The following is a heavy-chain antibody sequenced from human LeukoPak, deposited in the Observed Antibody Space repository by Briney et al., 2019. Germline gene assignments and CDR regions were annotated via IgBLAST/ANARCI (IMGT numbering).Heavy chain of an antibody. D-gene: IGHD3-10*01. V-gene: IGHV1-69*13. CDR3: ASRDGSGERGN. CDR2: IIPIFGTA. J-gene: IGHJ4*02. CDR1: GGTFSSYA. Sequence: ASVKVSCKASGGTFSSYAISWVRQAPGQGLEWMGGIIPIFGTANYAQKFQGRVTITADESTSTAYMELSSLRSEDTAVYYCASRDGSGERGNWGQGTLVTVSS.